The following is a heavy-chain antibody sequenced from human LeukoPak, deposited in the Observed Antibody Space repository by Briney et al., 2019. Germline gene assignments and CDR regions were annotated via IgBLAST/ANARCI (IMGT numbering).Heavy chain of an antibody. CDR1: GGSISSYY. D-gene: IGHD3-10*01. V-gene: IGHV4-59*08. CDR3: ASSTGFGDPHNY. CDR2: IYYSGST. Sequence: SETLSLTCTVSGGSISSYYWSWIRQPPGKGLEWIGYIYYSGSTNYNPSLKSRVTISVDTSKNQFSLKLSSVTAADTAEYYCASSTGFGDPHNYWGQGTLVTVSS. J-gene: IGHJ4*02.